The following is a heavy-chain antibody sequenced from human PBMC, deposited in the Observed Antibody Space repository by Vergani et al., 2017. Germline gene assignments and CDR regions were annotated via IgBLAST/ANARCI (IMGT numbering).Heavy chain of an antibody. J-gene: IGHJ6*02. CDR1: GFTFSSYG. Sequence: QVQLVESGGGVVQPERSLRLSCAASGFTFSSYGMHWVRQAPGKGLEWVAVISYDGSNKYYADSVKGRFTISRDNSKNTLYLQMNSLRAEDTAVYYCAKDGDSSSWYRNQNYYYYGMDVWGQGTTVTVSS. D-gene: IGHD6-13*01. CDR3: AKDGDSSSWYRNQNYYYYGMDV. CDR2: ISYDGSNK. V-gene: IGHV3-30*18.